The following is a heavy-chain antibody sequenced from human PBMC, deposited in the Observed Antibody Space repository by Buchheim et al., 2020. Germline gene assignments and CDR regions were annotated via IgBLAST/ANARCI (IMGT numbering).Heavy chain of an antibody. Sequence: EVQLLASGGGLVQRGGSLRLSCGASGFTFSSNAMSWVRKAPGKGPEWVSDITAGGDRTYYSDSVNGRFTISRDDSKNTLYLQMNSLRAEDSAIYYCAKTMTVGSYYFTYWGQGTL. CDR2: ITAGGDRT. D-gene: IGHD4-17*01. CDR3: AKTMTVGSYYFTY. V-gene: IGHV3-23*01. CDR1: GFTFSSNA. J-gene: IGHJ4*02.